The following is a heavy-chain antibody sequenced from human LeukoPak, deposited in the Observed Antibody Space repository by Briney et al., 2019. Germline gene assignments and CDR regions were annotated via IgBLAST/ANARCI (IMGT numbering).Heavy chain of an antibody. CDR1: GFSFSDSY. Sequence: GGSLRLSCSASGFSFSDSYMSWFRLSAEKWLEWIAYITSSGTTTEYADSVKGRFTISRVNAKNSLYLQMNSLRPEDTAVYYCARDPDYGDPYWGQGTLVTVSS. D-gene: IGHD4/OR15-4a*01. CDR2: ITSSGTTT. V-gene: IGHV3-11*01. CDR3: ARDPDYGDPY. J-gene: IGHJ4*02.